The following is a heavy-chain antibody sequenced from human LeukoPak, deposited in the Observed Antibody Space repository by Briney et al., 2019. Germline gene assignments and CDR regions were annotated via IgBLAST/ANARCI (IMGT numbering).Heavy chain of an antibody. V-gene: IGHV3-48*04. CDR3: ARVDGYNSGYYYYYYMDV. Sequence: GGSLRLTCAASGFTFSSYGMHWVRQAPGKGLEWVSYISSSGSTIYYADSVKGRFTISRDNAKNSLYLQMNSLRAEDTAVYYCARVDGYNSGYYYYYYMDVWGKGTTATVSS. CDR2: ISSSGSTI. D-gene: IGHD5-24*01. J-gene: IGHJ6*03. CDR1: GFTFSSYG.